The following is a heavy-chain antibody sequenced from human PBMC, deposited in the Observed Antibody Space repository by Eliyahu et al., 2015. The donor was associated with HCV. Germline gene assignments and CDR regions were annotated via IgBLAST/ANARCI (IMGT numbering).Heavy chain of an antibody. CDR1: SSYG. D-gene: IGHD3-10*01. Sequence: SSYGMHWVRQAPGXGLEWVAVIWYDGSNKYYADSVKGRFTIXRDNSKNTLYLQMNSLRAEDTAVYYCARDESRAVLWFGQGYYFDYWGQGTLVTVSS. J-gene: IGHJ4*02. CDR3: ARDESRAVLWFGQGYYFDY. CDR2: IWYDGSNK. V-gene: IGHV3-33*01.